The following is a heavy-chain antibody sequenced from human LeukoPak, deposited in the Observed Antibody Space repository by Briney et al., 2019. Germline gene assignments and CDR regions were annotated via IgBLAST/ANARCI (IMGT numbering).Heavy chain of an antibody. D-gene: IGHD3/OR15-3a*01. CDR2: IKQDGSEK. J-gene: IGHJ4*02. V-gene: IGHV3-7*01. Sequence: GGSLRLSCAASGFTFSSYWMSWVRQAPGKGLEWVANIKQDGSEKYYVDSVKGRFTMSRDNAKNSLYLQMNSLRAEDTAVYYCARQPGHDFWTGYPFDYWGQGIVVTVSP. CDR1: GFTFSSYW. CDR3: ARQPGHDFWTGYPFDY.